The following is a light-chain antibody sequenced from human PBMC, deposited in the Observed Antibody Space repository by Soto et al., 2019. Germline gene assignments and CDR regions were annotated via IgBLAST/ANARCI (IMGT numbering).Light chain of an antibody. CDR1: QIISSL. CDR3: QHYNSYSRYT. Sequence: DIQMTHPPSTLSASVGDRVTITCRASQIISSLLAWYQQKPGKAPKLLISDVSNLESGVPSRFSGSGSVTEFTLTVSSLQPDDYAADYCQHYNSYSRYTFGQGTKLEIK. J-gene: IGKJ2*01. V-gene: IGKV1-5*01. CDR2: DVS.